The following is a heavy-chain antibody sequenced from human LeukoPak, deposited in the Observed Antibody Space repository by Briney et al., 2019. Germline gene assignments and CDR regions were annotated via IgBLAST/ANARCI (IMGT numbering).Heavy chain of an antibody. Sequence: GRSLRLSCAASGFTFSSYWMSWVRQAPGKGLEWVANIKQDGSEKYYVDSVKGRFTISRDNSKNLLYLQLTSLRAEDTALYYCARDRGRNSFDYWGQGTLVSVSS. CDR3: ARDRGRNSFDY. V-gene: IGHV3-7*01. D-gene: IGHD1-14*01. CDR2: IKQDGSEK. CDR1: GFTFSSYW. J-gene: IGHJ4*02.